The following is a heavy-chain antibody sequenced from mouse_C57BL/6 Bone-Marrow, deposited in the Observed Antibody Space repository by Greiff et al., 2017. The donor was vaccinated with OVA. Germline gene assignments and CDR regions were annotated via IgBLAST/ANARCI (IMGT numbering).Heavy chain of an antibody. Sequence: EVQGVESGPELVKPGASVKISCKASGYSFTDYNMNWVKQSNGKSLEWIGVINPNYGTTSYNQKFKGKATLTVDQSSSTAYMQLNSLTSEDSAVYYCARGKIYYYGSSYVNYAMDYWGQGTSVTVSS. CDR1: GYSFTDYN. J-gene: IGHJ4*01. D-gene: IGHD1-1*01. CDR2: INPNYGTT. CDR3: ARGKIYYYGSSYVNYAMDY. V-gene: IGHV1-39*01.